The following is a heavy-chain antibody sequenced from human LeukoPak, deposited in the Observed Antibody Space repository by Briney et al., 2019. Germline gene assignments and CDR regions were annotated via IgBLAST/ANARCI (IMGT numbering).Heavy chain of an antibody. CDR2: FDPEYGET. CDR3: APLDFWVPST. J-gene: IGHJ5*02. V-gene: IGHV1-24*01. Sequence: ASVKVSCKVSGYTLNELSIHGLRQVAGKGLEWMGGFDPEYGETVYAQKFQGRVTMAEDTSTDTAYMELSSLRSEDTAVYYCAPLDFWVPSTWGQGTLVTVSS. D-gene: IGHD3-3*01. CDR1: GYTLNELS.